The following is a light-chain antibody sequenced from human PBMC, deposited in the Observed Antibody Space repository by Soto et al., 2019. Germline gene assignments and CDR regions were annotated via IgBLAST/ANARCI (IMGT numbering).Light chain of an antibody. J-gene: IGKJ4*01. CDR1: QSLSSRY. CDR2: GAS. Sequence: EIVLTQSPGTLSLSPGDRATLSCRASQSLSSRYLAWYRQKPGQAPRLLIYGASNSATGIPDRFSGSGSGTDFTLTISSLEPDDFAVYYCQQYSSSPPTFGGGTKVEIK. CDR3: QQYSSSPPT. V-gene: IGKV3-20*01.